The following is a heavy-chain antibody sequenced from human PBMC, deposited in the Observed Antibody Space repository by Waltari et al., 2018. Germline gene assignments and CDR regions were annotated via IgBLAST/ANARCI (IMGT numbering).Heavy chain of an antibody. D-gene: IGHD3-22*01. V-gene: IGHV1-46*01. Sequence: QVQLVQSGAEVKKPGASVKVSCKASGYTFTSYYMHWVRQAPGQGLEWMGIINPSGGSTSYAQKFQGRVTMTRDTSTSTVYMELSSLRSEDTAVYYCARDTTYYYDSSGYSPDDYWGQGTLVTVSS. J-gene: IGHJ4*02. CDR1: GYTFTSYY. CDR3: ARDTTYYYDSSGYSPDDY. CDR2: INPSGGST.